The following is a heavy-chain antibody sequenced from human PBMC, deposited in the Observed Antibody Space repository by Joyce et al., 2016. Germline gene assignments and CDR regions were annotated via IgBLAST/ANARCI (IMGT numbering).Heavy chain of an antibody. J-gene: IGHJ5*02. V-gene: IGHV1-69*01. CDR2: IVPIFDTA. CDR1: GGTFSNYA. Sequence: QVQLVQSGAEVKKPGSSVKVSCKASGGTFSNYAINWVRQAPGQGLGWMGGIVPIFDTANYAQKVQGRVTITADESTSTAYMELSSLRSEDTAVYYCARAGRSYSYYEGPWFDPWGQGTLVTVSS. CDR3: ARAGRSYSYYEGPWFDP. D-gene: IGHD4-11*01.